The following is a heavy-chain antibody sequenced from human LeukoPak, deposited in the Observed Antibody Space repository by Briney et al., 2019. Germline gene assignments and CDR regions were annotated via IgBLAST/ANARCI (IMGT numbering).Heavy chain of an antibody. V-gene: IGHV4-61*02. CDR1: GGALSSGSYY. CDR3: ARGRIAAGGAFDI. CDR2: ISTSGST. Sequence: PSQTPCLTCTVSGGALSSGSYYSSWIRPPAGKGLEWIGRISTSGSTHSNPSLKNRVTISVDTSKNQFSLKLSSVTAADTAVYYCARGRIAAGGAFDIWGQGTMVTVSS. J-gene: IGHJ3*02. D-gene: IGHD6-13*01.